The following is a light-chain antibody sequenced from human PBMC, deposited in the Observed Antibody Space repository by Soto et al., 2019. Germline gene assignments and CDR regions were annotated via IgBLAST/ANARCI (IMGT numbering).Light chain of an antibody. CDR2: LNIDGSH. V-gene: IGLV4-69*01. J-gene: IGLJ2*01. Sequence: QLVLTQSPSASASLGASVKLTCTLSSGHSSYAIAWHQQQPAKGPRYLMNLNIDGSHTKGDGIPDRFSGSSSGAERYLTISSLQSDDEADYYCQTWGTGIVVFGGGTKLTGL. CDR3: QTWGTGIVV. CDR1: SGHSSYA.